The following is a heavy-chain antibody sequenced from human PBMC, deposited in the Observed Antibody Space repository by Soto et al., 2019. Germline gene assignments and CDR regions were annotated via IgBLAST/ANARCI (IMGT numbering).Heavy chain of an antibody. CDR3: ATDTSTWYGGLDYYAMDV. V-gene: IGHV3-23*01. D-gene: IGHD6-13*01. Sequence: EVQLLESGGGLVQPGGSLRLSCAASGFTFSSYAMSWVRQAPGKGLEWVSAISSSGSSTYYADSVKGRFTISRDNSKNTLYLQMNSLRAEDTAVYYCATDTSTWYGGLDYYAMDVWGQGTTVIVS. CDR2: ISSSGSST. J-gene: IGHJ6*02. CDR1: GFTFSSYA.